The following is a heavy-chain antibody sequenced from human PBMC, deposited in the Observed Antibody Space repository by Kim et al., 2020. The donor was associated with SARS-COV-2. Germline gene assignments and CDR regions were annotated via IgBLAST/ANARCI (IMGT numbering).Heavy chain of an antibody. J-gene: IGHJ4*02. CDR1: GFTFSCYA. Sequence: GGSLRLSCAACGFTFSCYAMSWVRQAPGKGLEWVSAISGSGGRTYYADSVKGRFTISRDNSKNTLYLQMNSLRAEDAAVYYCAKVVSITIFCVVIIAVVPEYYLDFRGQGPLVTVSS. CDR2: ISGSGGRT. D-gene: IGHD3-3*01. V-gene: IGHV3-23*01. CDR3: AKVVSITIFCVVIIAVVPEYYLDF.